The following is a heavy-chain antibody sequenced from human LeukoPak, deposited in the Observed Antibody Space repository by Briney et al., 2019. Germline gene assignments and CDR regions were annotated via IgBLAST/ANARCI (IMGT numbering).Heavy chain of an antibody. V-gene: IGHV4-59*01. D-gene: IGHD1-26*01. CDR2: MSYSGST. CDR3: ASLYSGSYDTGSFDYFNY. CDR1: GGSISSYY. J-gene: IGHJ4*02. Sequence: PSETLSLTCTVTGGSISSYYWSWIRQPPGKELKWIWYMSYSGSTNYNPSLKSRVTISVDTSKNQFSLKLSSVTAADTAVYYCASLYSGSYDTGSFDYFNYWGQGTLVTVSS.